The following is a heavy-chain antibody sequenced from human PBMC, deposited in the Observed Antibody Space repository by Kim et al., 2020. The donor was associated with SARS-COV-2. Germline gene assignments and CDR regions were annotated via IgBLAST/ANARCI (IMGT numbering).Heavy chain of an antibody. CDR1: GFTFSSYG. CDR3: ARDQTRHRGNGGVYYYYYGMDV. D-gene: IGHD2-8*01. V-gene: IGHV3-33*01. J-gene: IGHJ6*02. CDR2: IWYDGSNK. Sequence: GGSLRLSCAASGFTFSSYGMHWVRQAPGKGLEWVAVIWYDGSNKYYADSVKGRFTISRDNSKNTLYLQMNSLRAEDTAVYYCARDQTRHRGNGGVYYYYYGMDVWGHGTTVTVSS.